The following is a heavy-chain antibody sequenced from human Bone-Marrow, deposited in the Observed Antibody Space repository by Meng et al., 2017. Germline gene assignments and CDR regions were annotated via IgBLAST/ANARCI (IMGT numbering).Heavy chain of an antibody. V-gene: IGHV3-9*01. J-gene: IGHJ6*02. CDR2: ISWNSGSI. CDR1: GFTFDDYA. Sequence: SLKISCAASGFTFDDYAMHWVRQAPGKGLEWVSGISWNSGSIGYADSVKGRFTISRDNAKNSLYLQMNSLRAEDTALYYCARAPPELLWFGECDVWGQGTTVTVSS. CDR3: ARAPPELLWFGECDV. D-gene: IGHD3-10*01.